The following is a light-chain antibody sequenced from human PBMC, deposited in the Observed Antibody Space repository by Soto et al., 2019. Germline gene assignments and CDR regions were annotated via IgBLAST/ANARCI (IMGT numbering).Light chain of an antibody. CDR1: QSVYNN. CDR2: GAS. Sequence: EIVMTQSPATLSVSPGERATLSCRASQSVYNNLAWYQQKPGQAPRLLIYGASSRATGIPDRFSGSGSGTDFLLTISRMEPEDVAVYYCQQYGSSPPFTFGQGTRLEIK. V-gene: IGKV3-20*01. CDR3: QQYGSSPPFT. J-gene: IGKJ5*01.